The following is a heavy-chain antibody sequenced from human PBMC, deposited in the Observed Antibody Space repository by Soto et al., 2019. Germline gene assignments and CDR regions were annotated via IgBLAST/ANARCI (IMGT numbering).Heavy chain of an antibody. J-gene: IGHJ4*02. D-gene: IGHD3-22*01. CDR2: IYYSGTK. CDR3: VSHANYYESSGYPPFWF. V-gene: IGHV4-39*01. Sequence: SETLSLTCTVSVGSISNKNYYWGWIRQPPGKGLEWIATIYYSGTKYYNPSLKSRITISVDTSKNQFSLRLSPVTAAGTAVYYCVSHANYYESSGYPPFWFWGQGTLVTVSS. CDR1: VGSISNKNYY.